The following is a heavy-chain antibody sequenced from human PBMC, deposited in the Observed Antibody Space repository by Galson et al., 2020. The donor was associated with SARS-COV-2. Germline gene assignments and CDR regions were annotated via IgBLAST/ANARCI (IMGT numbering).Heavy chain of an antibody. D-gene: IGHD3-10*02. CDR1: GGSISSTNW. Sequence: ASETLSLTCAVSGGSISSTNWWSWVRQPPGKGLEWIGEIYHSGSTNYNPSLKSRVTISVDKSKNQFSLRLSSVTAADTAVYYCARGVKAPDNYYARYYYYGMDVWGQGTTVTVSS. CDR3: ARGVKAPDNYYARYYYYGMDV. J-gene: IGHJ6*02. V-gene: IGHV4-4*02. CDR2: IYHSGST.